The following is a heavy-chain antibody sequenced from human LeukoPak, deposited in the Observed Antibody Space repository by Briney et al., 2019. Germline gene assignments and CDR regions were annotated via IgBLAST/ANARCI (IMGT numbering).Heavy chain of an antibody. D-gene: IGHD6-19*01. Sequence: GGSLRLCCAASGFTFSSSDIHWVRQAPGKGLEWVAFISYDGSDKYYAESVKGRFTVSRDNSKHTLYLQMNSLRVEDTAVYYCAKDRGWCFEYWGQGTLVTVSS. CDR3: AKDRGWCFEY. V-gene: IGHV3-30*18. CDR1: GFTFSSSD. CDR2: ISYDGSDK. J-gene: IGHJ4*02.